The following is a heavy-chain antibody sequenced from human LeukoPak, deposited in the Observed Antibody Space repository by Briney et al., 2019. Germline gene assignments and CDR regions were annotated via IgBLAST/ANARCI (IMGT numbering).Heavy chain of an antibody. CDR3: AREEDIVVVPAALRH. V-gene: IGHV3-30*02. D-gene: IGHD2-2*01. Sequence: GGSLRLSCAASGFTFSSYGMHWVRQAPGKGLEWVALIRYDGNNVYYADSVKGRFTISRDNAKNSLYLQMNCLRAEDTAVYYCAREEDIVVVPAALRHWGQGTLVTVSS. CDR2: IRYDGNNV. CDR1: GFTFSSYG. J-gene: IGHJ1*01.